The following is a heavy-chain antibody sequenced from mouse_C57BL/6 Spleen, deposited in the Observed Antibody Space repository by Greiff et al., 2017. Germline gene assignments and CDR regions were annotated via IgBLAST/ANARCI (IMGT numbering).Heavy chain of an antibody. V-gene: IGHV14-2*01. D-gene: IGHD2-3*01. CDR2: IDPEDGET. Sequence: VHVKQSGAELVKPGASVKLSCTASGFNIKDYYMHWVKQRTEQGLEWIGRIDPEDGETKYAPNFQGKATITADTSSNTAYLQLSSLTSEDTAVYYCARRNGYYDYAMDYWGQGTSVTVSS. J-gene: IGHJ4*01. CDR1: GFNIKDYY. CDR3: ARRNGYYDYAMDY.